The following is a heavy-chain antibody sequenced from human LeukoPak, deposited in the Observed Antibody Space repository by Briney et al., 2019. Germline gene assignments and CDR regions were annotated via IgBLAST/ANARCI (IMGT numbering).Heavy chain of an antibody. CDR1: GFTFSSYA. J-gene: IGHJ5*02. CDR3: ARDRQTGIATS. Sequence: GGSLRLSCAASGFTFSSYAIYWVRQAPGKGLEWVANIKQDGSEKYYVDSVKGRFTISRDNAKNSLYLQMNSLRAEDTAVYYCARDRQTGIATSWGQGTLVTVSS. V-gene: IGHV3-7*01. CDR2: IKQDGSEK. D-gene: IGHD6-13*01.